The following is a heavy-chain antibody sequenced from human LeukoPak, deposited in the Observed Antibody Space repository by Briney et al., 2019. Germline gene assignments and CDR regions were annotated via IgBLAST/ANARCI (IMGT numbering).Heavy chain of an antibody. D-gene: IGHD3-10*01. Sequence: SQTLSLTCAVSVGSISSGGYSGSWVRQPPGGGLEWIGYIYHSGSTYYNPSLKSRVTISVDRSKNQFSLKLSSVTAAETAVYYCARGITTVRPDYWGQGTLVTVSS. CDR1: VGSISSGGYS. J-gene: IGHJ4*02. CDR2: IYHSGST. CDR3: ARGITTVRPDY. V-gene: IGHV4-30-2*01.